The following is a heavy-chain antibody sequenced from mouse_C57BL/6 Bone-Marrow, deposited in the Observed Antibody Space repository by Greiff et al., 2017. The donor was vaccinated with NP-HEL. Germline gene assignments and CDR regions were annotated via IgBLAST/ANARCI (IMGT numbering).Heavy chain of an antibody. CDR2: IDPNSGGT. D-gene: IGHD2-3*01. CDR3: ARLLQIYDGYQRYFDV. Sequence: QVQLQQPGAELVKPGASVKLSCKASGYTFTSYWMHWVKQRPGRGLEWIGRIDPNSGGTKYNEKFKSKATLTVDKPSSTAYMQLSSLTSEDSAVYYCARLLQIYDGYQRYFDVWGTGTTVTVSS. CDR1: GYTFTSYW. J-gene: IGHJ1*03. V-gene: IGHV1-72*01.